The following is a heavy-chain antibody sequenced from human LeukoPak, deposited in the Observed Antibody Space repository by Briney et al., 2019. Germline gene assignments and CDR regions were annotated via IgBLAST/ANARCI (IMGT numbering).Heavy chain of an antibody. CDR1: GFTFSNYG. Sequence: GGSLRLSCAASGFTFSNYGMNWVRQAPGKGLEWVSAISASGDNTYYADSVKGRFTIPRDNSKNTLYVQMNSLRAEDTAVYYCAKEKGPRLPCDYWGQGTLVTVSS. V-gene: IGHV3-23*01. CDR2: ISASGDNT. D-gene: IGHD5-12*01. J-gene: IGHJ4*02. CDR3: AKEKGPRLPCDY.